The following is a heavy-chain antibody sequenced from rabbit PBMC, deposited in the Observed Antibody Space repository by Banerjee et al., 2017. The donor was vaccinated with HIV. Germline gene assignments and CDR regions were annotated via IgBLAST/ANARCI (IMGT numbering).Heavy chain of an antibody. CDR1: GFSFSSSYY. J-gene: IGHJ6*01. V-gene: IGHV1S40*01. CDR2: IYTGSYDIT. D-gene: IGHD1-1*01. CDR3: ARDDASSSGGYYAYGMDL. Sequence: QSLEESGGDLVKPGASLTLTCTASGFSFSSSYYMCWVRQAPGKGLEWIGCIYTGSYDITYYASWAKGRFTISKTSSTTVTLQMTSLTAADTATYFCARDDASSSGGYYAYGMDLWGQGTLVTVS.